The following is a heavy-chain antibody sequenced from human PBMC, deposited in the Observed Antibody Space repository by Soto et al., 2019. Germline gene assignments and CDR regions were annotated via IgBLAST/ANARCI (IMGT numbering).Heavy chain of an antibody. CDR2: IYYSGST. CDR3: ARDAPSYGDSQNAIDY. Sequence: QVQLQESGPGLVKPSQTLSLTCTVSGGSISSGDYYWSWIRQPPGKGLEWIGYIYYSGSTYYNPSLKSRVTLSVDTSKTQFSLKLSSVTAADTAVYYCARDAPSYGDSQNAIDYWGQGTLVTVSS. V-gene: IGHV4-30-4*01. CDR1: GGSISSGDYY. J-gene: IGHJ4*02. D-gene: IGHD4-17*01.